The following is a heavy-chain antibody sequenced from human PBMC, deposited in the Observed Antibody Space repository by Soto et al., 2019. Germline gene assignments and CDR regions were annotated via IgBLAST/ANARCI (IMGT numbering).Heavy chain of an antibody. CDR3: ARAGASRTFFDY. J-gene: IGHJ4*02. CDR2: IYYSGSA. CDR1: GGSVSSGSYY. Sequence: PSEPLSLTCTVSGGSVSSGSYYWSWIRQPPGKGLEWIGYIYYSGSANYNPPLKSRVTISVDTSKNHFSLKLSSVTVADTAVYYCARAGASRTFFDYWGQGTLVTVSS. V-gene: IGHV4-61*01. D-gene: IGHD1-26*01.